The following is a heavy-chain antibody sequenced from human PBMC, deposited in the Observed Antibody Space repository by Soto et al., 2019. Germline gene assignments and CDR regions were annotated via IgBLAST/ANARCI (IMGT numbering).Heavy chain of an antibody. D-gene: IGHD5-18*01. Sequence: VQQVESGGGLVKPGGSLRLSCAASGFTFSSYGMSWVRQAPGKGLEWVSSISPTSSDIYYADSVKGRFTISRDNAKNSVYLQMNTLRVEDTAVYYCSRKDATMGSFLYWYFDLWGRGTLVTVSS. V-gene: IGHV3-21*01. CDR1: GFTFSSYG. J-gene: IGHJ2*01. CDR3: SRKDATMGSFLYWYFDL. CDR2: ISPTSSDI.